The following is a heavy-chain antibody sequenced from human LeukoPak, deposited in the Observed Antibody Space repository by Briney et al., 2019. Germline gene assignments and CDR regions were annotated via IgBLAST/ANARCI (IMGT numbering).Heavy chain of an antibody. Sequence: PGGSVRLSCAGSGFSFSSYAVHWVRQAPGKGLEWLALISFDGTNKFYADSVKGRFSISRDNSKNTLFLQMNSLRPEDTAVYYCARDIWFYDRSGYSDYWGQGTLVSVSS. V-gene: IGHV3-30-3*01. CDR3: ARDIWFYDRSGYSDY. CDR1: GFSFSSYA. D-gene: IGHD3-22*01. J-gene: IGHJ4*02. CDR2: ISFDGTNK.